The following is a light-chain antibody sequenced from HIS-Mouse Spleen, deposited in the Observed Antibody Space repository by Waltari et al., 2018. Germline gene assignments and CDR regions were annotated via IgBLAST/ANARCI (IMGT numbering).Light chain of an antibody. J-gene: IGKJ3*01. CDR1: QSISSY. Sequence: DIQMTQSPSSLSASVGDRVTITCRASQSISSYLNWYQQKPGKAPKLLIYAASSLQSGVPSMFSGSGSVTDFTLTISSLQPEDFATYYCQQSYSTPFTFGPGTKVDIK. CDR3: QQSYSTPFT. V-gene: IGKV1-39*01. CDR2: AAS.